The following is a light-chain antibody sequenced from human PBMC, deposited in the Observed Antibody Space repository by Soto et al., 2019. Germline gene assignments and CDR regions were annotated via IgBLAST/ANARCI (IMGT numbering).Light chain of an antibody. CDR1: SGHSSYA. J-gene: IGLJ1*01. Sequence: QLVLTQSPSASASLGASVKLTCTLSSGHSSYAIAWHQQQPEKGPRYLMKLNSDGSHSKGDGIPDRFSGSSSGAERYLTISSRQSEDEGDYYCQTWGTDIHVFGTGTQLTVL. CDR2: LNSDGSH. CDR3: QTWGTDIHV. V-gene: IGLV4-69*01.